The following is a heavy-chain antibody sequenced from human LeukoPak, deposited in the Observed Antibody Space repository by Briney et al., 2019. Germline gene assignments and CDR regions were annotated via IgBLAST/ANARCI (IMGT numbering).Heavy chain of an antibody. CDR2: INWNGGST. CDR1: GFTFDDYG. J-gene: IGHJ5*02. Sequence: GGSLRLSCAASGFTFDDYGMSWVRQAPGKGLEWVSGINWNGGSTGYADSVKGRFTIPRDNAKNSLYLQLNSLRAEDTALYYCARDPPDNWNFEYNWFDPWGQGTLVTVSS. V-gene: IGHV3-20*04. CDR3: ARDPPDNWNFEYNWFDP. D-gene: IGHD1-1*01.